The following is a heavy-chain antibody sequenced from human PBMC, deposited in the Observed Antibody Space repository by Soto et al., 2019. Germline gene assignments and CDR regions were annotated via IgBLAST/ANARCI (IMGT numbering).Heavy chain of an antibody. CDR3: ARDGDCSSTSCNYYYYYGMDV. CDR1: GFTFSSYG. V-gene: IGHV3-33*01. J-gene: IGHJ6*02. Sequence: SLRISCAASGFTFSSYGMHWVRQAPGKGLEWVAVIWYYLINKYYADXLKGRVTXSRDNSKNTLYLQMNSLRAEDTAVYYCARDGDCSSTSCNYYYYYGMDVWGQGTTVTVSS. D-gene: IGHD2-2*01. CDR2: IWYYLINK.